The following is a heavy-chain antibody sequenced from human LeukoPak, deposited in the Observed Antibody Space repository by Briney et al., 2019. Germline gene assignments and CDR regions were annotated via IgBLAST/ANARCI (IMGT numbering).Heavy chain of an antibody. V-gene: IGHV3-33*01. CDR3: ARGDGYSFNYFDY. J-gene: IGHJ4*02. D-gene: IGHD5-24*01. Sequence: GGSLRLSCAASGFIFRNYGMNWVRQAPGKGLEWVAVIWYDGSKKYYADSVKGRFTISRDNSKNILYLQMSSLRAEDTALYYCARGDGYSFNYFDYWGQGTLVTVSS. CDR1: GFIFRNYG. CDR2: IWYDGSKK.